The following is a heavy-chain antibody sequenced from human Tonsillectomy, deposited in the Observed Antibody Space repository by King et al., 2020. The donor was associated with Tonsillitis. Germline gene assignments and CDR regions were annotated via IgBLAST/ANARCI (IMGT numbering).Heavy chain of an antibody. D-gene: IGHD1-1*01. J-gene: IGHJ6*02. CDR3: ARDDTGHYYYGMDV. CDR2: IYYSGST. CDR1: GGSISSYY. Sequence: QLQLQESGPGLVKPSETLSLTCTVSGGSISSYYWSWIRQPPGKGLEWIGYIYYSGSTNYNPSLKSRVTISVDTSKNQFSLKLSSVTAADTAVYYCARDDTGHYYYGMDVWGQGTTVTVSS. V-gene: IGHV4-59*01.